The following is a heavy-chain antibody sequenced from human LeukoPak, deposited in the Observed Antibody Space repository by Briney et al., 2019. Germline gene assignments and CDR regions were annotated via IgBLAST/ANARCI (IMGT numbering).Heavy chain of an antibody. CDR2: IYYSGST. D-gene: IGHD2-2*03. CDR1: GGSISSYY. J-gene: IGHJ5*02. CDR3: ARGVGYCSSTSCRPFDP. Sequence: SETLSLTCTVSGGSISSYYWSWIRQPPGKGLEWIGYIYYSGSTNYNPSLKSRVTISVDTSKNQFSLKLSSVTAADTAVYYCARGVGYCSSTSCRPFDPWGQGTLVTVSP. V-gene: IGHV4-59*01.